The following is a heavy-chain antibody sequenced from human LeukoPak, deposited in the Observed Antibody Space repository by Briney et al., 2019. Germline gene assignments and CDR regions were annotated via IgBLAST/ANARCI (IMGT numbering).Heavy chain of an antibody. CDR2: ISGSGGST. J-gene: IGHJ5*02. D-gene: IGHD2-2*01. V-gene: IGHV3-23*01. CDR3: AKDQVPAAIEGWFDP. CDR1: GFTFCSYA. Sequence: PGGSLRLSCAASGFTFCSYAMSWVRRAPGKGLEWVSAISGSGGSTYYADPVKGRFTISRDNSKNTLYLQMNSLRAEDTAVYYCAKDQVPAAIEGWFDPWGQGTLVTVSS.